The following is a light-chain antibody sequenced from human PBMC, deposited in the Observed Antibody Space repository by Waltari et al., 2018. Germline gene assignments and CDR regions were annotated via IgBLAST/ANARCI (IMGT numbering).Light chain of an antibody. J-gene: IGKJ2*02. CDR2: DAS. Sequence: ILLTQSPDTLTLSPGERATLSCWASQSVGNYLAWYQQQPGQAPRLLIYDASKRATGIPARFSGSGSGTDFTLTISSLEPEDFAVYYCQQRSISCTFGLGTRLEI. V-gene: IGKV3-11*01. CDR1: QSVGNY. CDR3: QQRSISCT.